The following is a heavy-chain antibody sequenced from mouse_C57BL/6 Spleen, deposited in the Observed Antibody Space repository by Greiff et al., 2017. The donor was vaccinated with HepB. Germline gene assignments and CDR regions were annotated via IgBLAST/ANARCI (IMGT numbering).Heavy chain of an antibody. CDR2: IRSKSNNYAT. Sequence: EVHLVESGGGLVQPKGSLKLSCAASGFSFNTYAMNWVRQAPGKGLEWVARIRSKSNNYATYYADSVKDRFTISRDDSESMLYLQMNNLKTEDTAMYYCVRQGDYDERFAYWGQGTLVTVSA. CDR1: GFSFNTYA. D-gene: IGHD2-4*01. V-gene: IGHV10-1*01. J-gene: IGHJ3*01. CDR3: VRQGDYDERFAY.